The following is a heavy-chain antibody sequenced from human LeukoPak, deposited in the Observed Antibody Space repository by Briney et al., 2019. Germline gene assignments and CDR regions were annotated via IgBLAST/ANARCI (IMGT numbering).Heavy chain of an antibody. V-gene: IGHV3-48*04. CDR1: GFTFSSYS. Sequence: PGGSLRLSCAASGFTFSSYSMNWVRQAPGKGLEWVSYISSSSTIYYADSVKGRFTISRDNAKNSLYLQMNSLRAEDTAVYYCARDYTRNYSGYDFGAGGGQGTLVTVSS. D-gene: IGHD5-12*01. J-gene: IGHJ4*02. CDR3: ARDYTRNYSGYDFGAG. CDR2: ISSSSTI.